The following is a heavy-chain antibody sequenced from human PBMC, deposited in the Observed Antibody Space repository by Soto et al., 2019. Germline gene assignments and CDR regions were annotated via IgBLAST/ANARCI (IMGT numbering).Heavy chain of an antibody. V-gene: IGHV3-53*01. CDR1: GFTVSTNY. CDR3: VVEDLGMEV. Sequence: GGSLRLSCAPYGFTVSTNYRTWVRQTPGKGLEWVSIIYSNGNTYYADSVKGRFTISRDNSKNTLYLQMNSLRVEDTAVYYCVVEDLGMEVWGQGTTVTVSS. CDR2: IYSNGNT. J-gene: IGHJ6*02. D-gene: IGHD2-15*01.